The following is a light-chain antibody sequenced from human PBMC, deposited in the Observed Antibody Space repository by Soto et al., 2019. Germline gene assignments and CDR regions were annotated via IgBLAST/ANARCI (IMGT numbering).Light chain of an antibody. CDR3: QQYYNLPT. V-gene: IGKV1-27*01. CDR2: AAS. Sequence: DIQMIQSPSALSASVGDRVTITCRASQGISDYLAWYQQKPGKVPKLLIYAASTLQSGVPSRFSGSGAGTDFTLTISSLQPEDIATYYCQQYYNLPTFGGGTKVDIK. CDR1: QGISDY. J-gene: IGKJ4*01.